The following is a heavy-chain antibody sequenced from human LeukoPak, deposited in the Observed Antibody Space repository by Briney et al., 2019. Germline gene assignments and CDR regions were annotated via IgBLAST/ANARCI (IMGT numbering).Heavy chain of an antibody. CDR3: ARSAGEIYYYYGMDV. CDR1: GFTLSSYW. CDR2: INQDGSEM. V-gene: IGHV3-7*04. D-gene: IGHD3-16*01. J-gene: IGHJ6*02. Sequence: PGGSLRLSCAASGFTLSSYWMTWVRQAPGKGLQWVANINQDGSEMYYVDSVKGRFTISGDNAKNSLYLQMNSLRAEDTAVYYCARSAGEIYYYYGMDVWGQGATVTVSS.